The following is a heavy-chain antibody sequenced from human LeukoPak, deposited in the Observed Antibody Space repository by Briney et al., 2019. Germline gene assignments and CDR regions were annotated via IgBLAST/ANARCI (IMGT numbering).Heavy chain of an antibody. CDR1: GGSISSGSYY. V-gene: IGHV4-61*02. D-gene: IGHD6-13*01. J-gene: IGHJ4*02. CDR2: IYTSGST. CDR3: ARWYSSRSSHDY. Sequence: SETLSLTCTVSGGSISSGSYYWSWIRQPAGKGLEWIGRIYTSGSTNYNPSLKSRVTISVDTSKNQFSLKLSSVTAADTAVYYCARWYSSRSSHDYWGQGTLVTVSS.